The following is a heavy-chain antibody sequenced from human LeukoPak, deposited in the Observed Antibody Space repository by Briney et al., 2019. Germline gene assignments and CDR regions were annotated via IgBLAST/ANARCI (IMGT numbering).Heavy chain of an antibody. D-gene: IGHD4/OR15-4a*01. Sequence: SETLSLTCTVSGGSISSYYWSWIRQPPGKGLEWIGYIYYSGSTNYNPSLKSRVTISVDTSKNQFSLKLSSVTAADTAVYYCARESGLRDFDYWGQGTLVTVSS. CDR3: ARESGLRDFDY. J-gene: IGHJ4*02. CDR1: GGSISSYY. V-gene: IGHV4-59*01. CDR2: IYYSGST.